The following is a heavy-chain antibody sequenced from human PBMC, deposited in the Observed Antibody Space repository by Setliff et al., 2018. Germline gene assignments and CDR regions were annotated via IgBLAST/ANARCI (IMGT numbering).Heavy chain of an antibody. CDR3: ARDRVSGWYITHDH. Sequence: SCKASGYTFTDYYMHWVQQAPGKGLEWMGRVDPEDGETIYAEKFQGRATITADTSTDTAYMELSSLRSEDTAVYYCARDRVSGWYITHDHWGQGTLVTVSS. CDR1: GYTFTDYY. V-gene: IGHV1-69-2*01. CDR2: VDPEDGET. J-gene: IGHJ4*02. D-gene: IGHD6-19*01.